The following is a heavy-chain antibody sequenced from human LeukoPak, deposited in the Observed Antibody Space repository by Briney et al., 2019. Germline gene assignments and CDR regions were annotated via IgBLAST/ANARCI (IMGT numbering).Heavy chain of an antibody. V-gene: IGHV4-59*08. Sequence: SETLSLTCTVSGGSISSYYWSWIRQPPGKGLEWIGYIYYSGSTNYNPSLKSRVTISVDTPKNQFSLKLSSVTAADTAVYYCARHSTVTTVRAYWFDPWGQGTLVTVSS. D-gene: IGHD4-17*01. CDR2: IYYSGST. CDR1: GGSISSYY. CDR3: ARHSTVTTVRAYWFDP. J-gene: IGHJ5*02.